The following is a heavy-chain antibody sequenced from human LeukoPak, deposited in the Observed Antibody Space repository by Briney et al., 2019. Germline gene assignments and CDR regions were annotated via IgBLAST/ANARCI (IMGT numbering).Heavy chain of an antibody. D-gene: IGHD2-2*01. V-gene: IGHV3-53*01. Sequence: PGGSLRLSCATSGFIVSNYYMNWVRQAPGKGLECVSVIYNSGATYYADSVKGRFTISRDNSKNTLYLQMNGLRAEDTAVYFCAREFGSGTFDWGQGTLVTVSS. CDR1: GFIVSNYY. J-gene: IGHJ4*02. CDR2: IYNSGAT. CDR3: AREFGSGTFD.